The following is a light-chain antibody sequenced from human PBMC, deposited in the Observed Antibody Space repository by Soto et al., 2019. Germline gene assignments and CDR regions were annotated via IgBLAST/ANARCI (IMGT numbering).Light chain of an antibody. CDR3: QHFHTKPIT. J-gene: IGKJ5*01. CDR1: QSVSSSY. V-gene: IGKV3-20*01. Sequence: ENVLTQSPGTLSLSPGERATLSCRASQSVSSSYLAWYQHKPGQAPRFLIYGASTRATGIPDRFSGSGSGTDFTLTINGLQPDDFAVYFCQHFHTKPITFGQGTRLDIK. CDR2: GAS.